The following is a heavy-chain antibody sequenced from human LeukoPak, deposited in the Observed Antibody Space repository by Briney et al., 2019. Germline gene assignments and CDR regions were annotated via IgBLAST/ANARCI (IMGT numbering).Heavy chain of an antibody. CDR3: ARLGSGSDTFDI. Sequence: KPSETLSLTCVVSGYSICSGYYWAWIRQPPGKGLEWIGSIYHSGTTYYKSSPKSRVTISVDTSRNQFSLKLTSVTAADTAVYYCARLGSGSDTFDIWGQGTMVTVSS. CDR1: GYSICSGYY. CDR2: IYHSGTT. D-gene: IGHD3-10*01. J-gene: IGHJ3*02. V-gene: IGHV4-38-2*01.